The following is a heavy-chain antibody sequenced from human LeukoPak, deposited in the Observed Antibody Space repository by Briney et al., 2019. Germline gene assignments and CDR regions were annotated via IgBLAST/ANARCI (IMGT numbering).Heavy chain of an antibody. CDR3: ASHGDRRYYFDY. Sequence: GGSLRLSCATSGFTFSSYEMNWVRHAPGKWLEWVSYISSSGSTIYYADSVKGRFTISRDNAKNSMYLQLNSLRAEDTAVYYCASHGDRRYYFDYWGQGTLVTVSS. CDR2: ISSSGSTI. V-gene: IGHV3-48*03. D-gene: IGHD3-10*01. CDR1: GFTFSSYE. J-gene: IGHJ4*02.